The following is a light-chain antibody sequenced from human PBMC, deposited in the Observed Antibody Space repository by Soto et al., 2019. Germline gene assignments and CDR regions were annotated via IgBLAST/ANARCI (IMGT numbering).Light chain of an antibody. J-gene: IGKJ1*01. Sequence: DIQMTPSPLSLSASVGDRVNITCRASQGISYYLVWYQQKPGKVPNLLIYGASTEQSGVPSRFSGSASGTDFTLTISSLQPEDVATYYCQKHDSGPWTFGQGTKVVIK. CDR2: GAS. CDR1: QGISYY. CDR3: QKHDSGPWT. V-gene: IGKV1-27*01.